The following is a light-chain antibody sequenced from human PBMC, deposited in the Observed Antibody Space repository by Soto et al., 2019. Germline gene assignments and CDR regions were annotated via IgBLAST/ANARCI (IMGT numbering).Light chain of an antibody. CDR3: QHYGDSRWT. Sequence: ELVLKQSPCNLSLSRKETATLSCRVSQSLTSSYVACYQQIPGQAPSLLIYGVSSRATGIPDRFSGSGSGTDFTLTITRLEPEDFAVYYCQHYGDSRWTFGQGTKVDIK. CDR2: GVS. J-gene: IGKJ1*01. CDR1: QSLTSSY. V-gene: IGKV3-20*01.